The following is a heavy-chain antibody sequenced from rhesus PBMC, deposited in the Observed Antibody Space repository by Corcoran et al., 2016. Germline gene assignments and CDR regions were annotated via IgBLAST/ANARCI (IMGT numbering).Heavy chain of an antibody. J-gene: IGHJ4*01. CDR2: IDGNIAGP. V-gene: IGHV4-81*01. D-gene: IGHD1-44*01. Sequence: QLQLQESGPGLVKPSETLSLTCAVSGGSISGYYCSWIRQPPGKGLDWIGNIDGNIAGPNYNPSLKSRVTISKDTSKNQVCLKLTSVTAADTAVYYCARGGGTAAFDYWGQGVLVTVSS. CDR3: ARGGGTAAFDY. CDR1: GGSISGYY.